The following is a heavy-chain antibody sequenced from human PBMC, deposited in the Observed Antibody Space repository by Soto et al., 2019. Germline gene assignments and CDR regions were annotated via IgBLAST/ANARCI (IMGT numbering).Heavy chain of an antibody. CDR1: GYTFTSYY. J-gene: IGHJ5*02. CDR2: INPSGGST. V-gene: IGHV1-46*01. CDR3: ARVPKRGIFGVVTYNWFDP. D-gene: IGHD3-3*01. Sequence: ASVKVSCKASGYTFTSYYMHWVRQAPGQGLEWMGIINPSGGSTSYAQKFQGRVTMTRDTSTSTVYMELSSLRSEDTAVYYCARVPKRGIFGVVTYNWFDPWGQGTLVTVSS.